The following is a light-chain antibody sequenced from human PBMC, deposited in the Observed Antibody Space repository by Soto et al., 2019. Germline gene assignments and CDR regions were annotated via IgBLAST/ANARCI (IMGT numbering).Light chain of an antibody. CDR2: EVS. V-gene: IGLV2-14*01. CDR3: SSYTSTPTHVV. CDR1: SSDVGGYNY. Sequence: QSVLTQPASVSGSPGQSITISCTGTSSDVGGYNYVSWYQQHPGKAPKRMIYEVSNRPSGVSNRFSGSKSGNTASLTISGLQAEDEADYYCSSYTSTPTHVVFGGGTKLTVL. J-gene: IGLJ2*01.